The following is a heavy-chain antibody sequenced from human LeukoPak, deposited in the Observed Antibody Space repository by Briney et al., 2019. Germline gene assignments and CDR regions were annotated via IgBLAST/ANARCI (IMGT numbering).Heavy chain of an antibody. D-gene: IGHD2-2*01. J-gene: IGHJ4*02. CDR1: GYTFTSYG. V-gene: IGHV1-18*01. CDR2: ISAYNGNT. CDR3: ARDHMCSSTSCLDYYFDY. Sequence: ASVKVSCKASGYTFTSYGISWVRQAPGQGLEWMGWISAYNGNTNYAQKLQGRVTMTTDTSTSTAYMELRSLRSDATAVYYCARDHMCSSTSCLDYYFDYWGQGTLVTVSS.